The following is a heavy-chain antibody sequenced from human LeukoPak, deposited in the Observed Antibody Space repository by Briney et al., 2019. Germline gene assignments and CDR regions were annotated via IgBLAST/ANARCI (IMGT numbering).Heavy chain of an antibody. CDR3: ARDSNYYDSSGPYYFDY. CDR1: GGTFGSYA. V-gene: IGHV1-69*05. J-gene: IGHJ4*02. CDR2: IIPIFGTA. D-gene: IGHD3-22*01. Sequence: PVKVSCKASGGTFGSYAISWVRQAPGQGLEWMGRIIPIFGTANYAQKFQGRVTITTDESTSTAYMELSSLRSEDTAVYYCARDSNYYDSSGPYYFDYWGQGTLVTVSS.